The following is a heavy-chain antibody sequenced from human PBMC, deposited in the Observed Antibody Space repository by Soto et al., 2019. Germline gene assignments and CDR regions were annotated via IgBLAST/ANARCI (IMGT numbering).Heavy chain of an antibody. D-gene: IGHD1-26*01. Sequence: TVRVSCKASGYTFINYNIFWVRQAPGQGLEWMGWISTSNGDTSYAQNFQGRVTMTTDTSTSTAYVELRSLRYDDTAVYYCARDITGATGDYWGQGTLVTVSS. J-gene: IGHJ4*02. CDR2: ISTSNGDT. CDR1: GYTFINYN. CDR3: ARDITGATGDY. V-gene: IGHV1-18*01.